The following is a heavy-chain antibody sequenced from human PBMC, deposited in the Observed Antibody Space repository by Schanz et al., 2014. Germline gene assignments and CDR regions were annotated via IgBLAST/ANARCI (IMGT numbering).Heavy chain of an antibody. CDR2: ISGSGGST. CDR1: RFTFSDYA. J-gene: IGHJ6*02. CDR3: ARDRGSAVGYQFYGMDV. V-gene: IGHV3-23*04. Sequence: EVQLVESGGGLVQPGGSLRLSCAASRFTFSDYAMSWVRQAPGKGLEWVSLISGSGGSTYYADSVKGRFTISRDNSKNTLYLQMSSLRAEDTALYYCARDRGSAVGYQFYGMDVWGQGTTVTVSS. D-gene: IGHD3-22*01.